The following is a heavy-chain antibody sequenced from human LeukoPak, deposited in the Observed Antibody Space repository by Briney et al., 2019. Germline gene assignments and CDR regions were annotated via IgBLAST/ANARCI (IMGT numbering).Heavy chain of an antibody. V-gene: IGHV3-21*01. CDR1: GFTFSSYS. J-gene: IGHJ4*02. Sequence: GGSLRLSCAASGFTFSSYSMNWVRQAPGKGLEWVSSISSSSSYIYYADSVKGRFTISSDNAKNSLYLQMNGLRAEDTAVYYCARDRRSDNYFDYWGQGTLVTVSS. CDR3: ARDRRSDNYFDY. CDR2: ISSSSSYI.